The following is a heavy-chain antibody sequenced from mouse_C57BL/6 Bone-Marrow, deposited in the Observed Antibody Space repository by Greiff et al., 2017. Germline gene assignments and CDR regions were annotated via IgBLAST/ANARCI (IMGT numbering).Heavy chain of an antibody. CDR1: GFNIKDYY. CDR3: TTVNTTVSRGDYFDY. CDR2: IDPEDGDT. J-gene: IGHJ2*01. D-gene: IGHD1-1*01. Sequence: VQLKQSGAELVRPGASVKLSCTASGFNIKDYYMHWVKQRPEQGLEWIGRIDPEDGDTEYAPKFQGKATMTADPSSNTAYLQLSSLTSEDTAVYYCTTVNTTVSRGDYFDYWGQGTTLTVAS. V-gene: IGHV14-1*01.